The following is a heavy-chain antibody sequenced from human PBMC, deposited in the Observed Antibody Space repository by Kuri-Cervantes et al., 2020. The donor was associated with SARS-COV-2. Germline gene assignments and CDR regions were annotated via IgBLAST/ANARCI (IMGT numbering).Heavy chain of an antibody. CDR2: IYYSGST. CDR3: ASGYSYVLDY. Sequence: SETLSLTCTVSGGSISSSSYYWGWIRQPPGKGLEWIGSIYYSGSTYYNPSLKSRVTISVDTPKNQFSLKLSSVTAADTAVYYCASGYSYVLDYWGQGTLVTVSS. V-gene: IGHV4-39*01. CDR1: GGSISSSSYY. D-gene: IGHD5-18*01. J-gene: IGHJ4*02.